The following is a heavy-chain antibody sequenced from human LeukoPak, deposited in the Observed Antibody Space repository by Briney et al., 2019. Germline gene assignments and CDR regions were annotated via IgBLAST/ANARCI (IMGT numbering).Heavy chain of an antibody. J-gene: IGHJ3*01. D-gene: IGHD3-10*01. CDR3: ARGSSEVLLWFGESPN. CDR1: GFAFSTYS. V-gene: IGHV3-48*01. Sequence: PGGSLRLSCAASGFAFSTYSMSWVRQAPGKGLEWVSHISSGSDTMYYADSVKGRFTISRDNAKNSLYLQMNRLRADDTAVYYCARGSSEVLLWFGESPNWGQGTMVTVSS. CDR2: ISSGSDTM.